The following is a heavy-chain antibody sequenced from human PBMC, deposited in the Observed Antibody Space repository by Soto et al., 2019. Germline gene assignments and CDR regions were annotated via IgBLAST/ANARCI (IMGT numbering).Heavy chain of an antibody. D-gene: IGHD2-2*01. V-gene: IGHV1-69*12. CDR1: GGTFSSYA. CDR2: IIPIFGTA. J-gene: IGHJ6*02. Sequence: QVQLVQSGAEVKKPGSSVKVSCKASGGTFSSYAISWVRQAPGQGLEWMGGIIPIFGTANYAQKFQGRVTITADEYTSTAYMELSRLSSEDTAVYYCARGDCISTSGHRGDDYYGMDVWCQGTKVTVSS. CDR3: ARGDCISTSGHRGDDYYGMDV.